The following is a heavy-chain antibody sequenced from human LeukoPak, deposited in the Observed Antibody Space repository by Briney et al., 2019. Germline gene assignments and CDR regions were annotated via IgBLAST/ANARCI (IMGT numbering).Heavy chain of an antibody. Sequence: GGSLRLSCAASGFTFSSYWMHWVRQTPGKGLVWVSHIDTDGSNRNYADSVKGRFTISRDNAKNTLYLEMNSLRAEDTAVYYCARIYSNFVSLGFWGQGTLVTVSS. CDR2: IDTDGSNR. V-gene: IGHV3-74*01. J-gene: IGHJ4*02. CDR1: GFTFSSYW. CDR3: ARIYSNFVSLGF. D-gene: IGHD4-4*01.